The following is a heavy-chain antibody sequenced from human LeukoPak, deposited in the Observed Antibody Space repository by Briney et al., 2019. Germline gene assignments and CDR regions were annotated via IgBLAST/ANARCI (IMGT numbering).Heavy chain of an antibody. CDR1: GGSISSGSYY. Sequence: SETLSLTCTVSGGSISSGSYYWSWIRQPPGKGLEWIGYVHHSGSSYYNPSLKSRVSTSVDRTNNQFSLKLSSVTAADTAVYYCAKGAARTGWFDPWGQGALVIVSS. CDR2: VHHSGSS. D-gene: IGHD3/OR15-3a*01. J-gene: IGHJ5*02. CDR3: AKGAARTGWFDP. V-gene: IGHV4-30-2*01.